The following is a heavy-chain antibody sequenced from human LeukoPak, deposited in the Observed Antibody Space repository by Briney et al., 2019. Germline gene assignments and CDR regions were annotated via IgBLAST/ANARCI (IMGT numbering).Heavy chain of an antibody. D-gene: IGHD5-24*01. Sequence: GGSVRLSCAASGFTFSTYWMHWVRQAPGKGLVWLSQINSDGGRTRYADSVKGRLTISRDNAKNTVYLQMNSLRAEDTAMYYCARGRNGFFDHWGHGTLVTVSS. CDR3: ARGRNGFFDH. CDR1: GFTFSTYW. CDR2: INSDGGRT. J-gene: IGHJ4*01. V-gene: IGHV3-74*01.